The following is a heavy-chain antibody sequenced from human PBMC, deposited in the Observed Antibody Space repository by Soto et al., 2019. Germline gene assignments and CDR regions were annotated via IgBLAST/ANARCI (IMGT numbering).Heavy chain of an antibody. CDR2: ISSSSSVI. Sequence: EVQLVESGGGLVQPGGSLRLSCATSGFILSDCAMNWVRQAPGKRLEWVSYISSSSSVIDYADSVKGRFTVSRDNARNSLYLQMNSLRAEDTAVYYCARDLSWGSNWYYYMDVWGKWTTVTVSS. CDR3: ARDLSWGSNWYYYMDV. CDR1: GFILSDCA. V-gene: IGHV3-48*01. J-gene: IGHJ6*03. D-gene: IGHD7-27*01.